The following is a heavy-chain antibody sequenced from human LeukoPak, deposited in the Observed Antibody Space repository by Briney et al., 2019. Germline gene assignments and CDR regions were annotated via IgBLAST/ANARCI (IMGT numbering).Heavy chain of an antibody. V-gene: IGHV3-23*01. CDR2: ISGSGGST. J-gene: IGHJ4*02. D-gene: IGHD3-10*01. Sequence: PGGSLRLSCAASGFTFSSYAMSWVRQAPGKGLEWVSAISGSGGSTYYADSVKGRFTISRDNSKNTLYLQMNSLRAEDTAVYYCAKGQRNFYGSGSSANYFDYWGQGTLVTVSS. CDR3: AKGQRNFYGSGSSANYFDY. CDR1: GFTFSSYA.